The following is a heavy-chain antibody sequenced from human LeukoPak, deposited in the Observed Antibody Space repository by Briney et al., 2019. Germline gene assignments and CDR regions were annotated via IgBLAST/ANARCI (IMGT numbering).Heavy chain of an antibody. J-gene: IGHJ4*02. Sequence: GGSLRLSCAASGFTFSDYSMNWVCQTPRKGLEWVSCISGSGSYIYYADSVKGRFTISRDNAKNSLYLQMNSLRAEDTAVYYCARDPIAAAGTRLDSDYWGQGTLVTVSS. D-gene: IGHD6-13*01. CDR3: ARDPIAAAGTRLDSDY. CDR1: GFTFSDYS. V-gene: IGHV3-21*01. CDR2: ISGSGSYI.